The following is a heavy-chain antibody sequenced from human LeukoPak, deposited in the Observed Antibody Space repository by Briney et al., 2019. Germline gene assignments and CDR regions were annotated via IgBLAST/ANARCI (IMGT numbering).Heavy chain of an antibody. Sequence: GGSLRLSCAASGFTFSSYSMKWVRQAPGKGLEWVSSISSSSSYIYYADSVKGRFTISRDNAKNSLYLQMNSLRAEDTAVYYCATDYYDSSGRDYWGQGTLVTVSS. CDR1: GFTFSSYS. V-gene: IGHV3-21*01. D-gene: IGHD3-22*01. CDR2: ISSSSSYI. J-gene: IGHJ4*02. CDR3: ATDYYDSSGRDY.